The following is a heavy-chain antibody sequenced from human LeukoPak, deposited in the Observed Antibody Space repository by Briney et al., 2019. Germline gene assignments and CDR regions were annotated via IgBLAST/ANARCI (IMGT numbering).Heavy chain of an antibody. CDR3: LTRATVTFGRDNWFDP. J-gene: IGHJ5*02. CDR1: EYTLTELS. Sequence: ASVKVSCKVSEYTLTELSMHWVRQAPGKGLEWMGGFDPEDGETIYAQKFQGRVTMTGDTSTDTAYMELSSLRSEDTAVYYCLTRATVTFGRDNWFDPWGQGTLVTVSS. V-gene: IGHV1-24*01. D-gene: IGHD4-17*01. CDR2: FDPEDGET.